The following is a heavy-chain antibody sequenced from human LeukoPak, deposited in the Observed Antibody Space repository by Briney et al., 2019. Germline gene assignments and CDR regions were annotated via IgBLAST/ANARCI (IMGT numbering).Heavy chain of an antibody. CDR1: GFTFNNYN. D-gene: IGHD2-21*02. J-gene: IGHJ4*02. Sequence: PGGSLRLSCATSGFTFNNYNMNWVRQAPGRALEWVSSITSSGTYIFYADSVKGRFTISRDNAKNSLYLQMNSLRAEDTAVYYCASFLFVYCGGDCPGAVYWGQGTLVTVSS. CDR3: ASFLFVYCGGDCPGAVY. CDR2: ITSSGTYI. V-gene: IGHV3-21*01.